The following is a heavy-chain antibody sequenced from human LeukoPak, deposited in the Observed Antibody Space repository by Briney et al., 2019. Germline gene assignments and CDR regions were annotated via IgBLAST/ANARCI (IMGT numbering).Heavy chain of an antibody. J-gene: IGHJ4*02. Sequence: ASVTVSFKASGGTFSSYAISWVRQAPGQGLEWMGGIIPIFGTANYAQKFQGRVTITTDESTSTAYMELSSLRSEDTAVYYCAREEGGPGDDYWGQGTLVTVSS. V-gene: IGHV1-69*05. CDR2: IIPIFGTA. D-gene: IGHD3-10*01. CDR3: AREEGGPGDDY. CDR1: GGTFSSYA.